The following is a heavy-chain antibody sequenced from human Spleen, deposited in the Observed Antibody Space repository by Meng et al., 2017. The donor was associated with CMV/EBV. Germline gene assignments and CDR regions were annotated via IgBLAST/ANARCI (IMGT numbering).Heavy chain of an antibody. CDR1: GFAFNSYN. V-gene: IGHV3-21*01. CDR2: ITSTNTYI. Sequence: GESLKISCAASGFAFNSYNMNWVRQAPGKGLEWVSAITSTNTYIYYADSVKGRFAISRDNSKNTLYLQMNSLRAEDTAVYNCAKDPRDSSSSPLYGMDVWGQGTTVTVSS. CDR3: AKDPRDSSSSPLYGMDV. J-gene: IGHJ6*02. D-gene: IGHD6-6*01.